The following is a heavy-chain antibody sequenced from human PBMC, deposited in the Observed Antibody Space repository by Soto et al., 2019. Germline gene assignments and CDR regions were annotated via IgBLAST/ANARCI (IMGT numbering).Heavy chain of an antibody. D-gene: IGHD1-26*01. J-gene: IGHJ4*02. V-gene: IGHV3-23*01. CDR2: VSHTGGST. Sequence: EVQLSESGGGLVQPGGSLRLSCAASGFTFSTYAMSWVRQAPGKGLEWVSVVSHTGGSTRYADSVRGRFTISRDNSKNTLYLQMNSLRAEDTAVYYCAKGAPEYSPSYRALGDWGQGTLVTVSS. CDR1: GFTFSTYA. CDR3: AKGAPEYSPSYRALGD.